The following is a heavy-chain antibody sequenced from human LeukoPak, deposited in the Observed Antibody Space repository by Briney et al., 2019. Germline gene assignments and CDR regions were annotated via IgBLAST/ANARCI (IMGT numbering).Heavy chain of an antibody. V-gene: IGHV3-21*01. CDR1: GFTVSSNY. J-gene: IGHJ4*02. Sequence: GGSLRLSCAASGFTVSSNYMNWVRQAPGKGLEWVSSISSSSSYIYYADSVKGRFTISRDNAKNSLYLQMNSLRAEDTAVYYCARDPPRADYGDYGDYWGQGTLVTVSS. D-gene: IGHD4-17*01. CDR2: ISSSSSYI. CDR3: ARDPPRADYGDYGDY.